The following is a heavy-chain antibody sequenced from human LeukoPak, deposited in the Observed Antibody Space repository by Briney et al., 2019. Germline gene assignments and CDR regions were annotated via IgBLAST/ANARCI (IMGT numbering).Heavy chain of an antibody. J-gene: IGHJ4*02. CDR2: IYYGEKT. Sequence: SETLSLTCTVSGGSISSGPYYWGWIRQPPGKGLEWIGNIYYGEKTYYNPSLKSRVTISIDTSKNQFYLKLSSLTAADTAVYYCARRDDSSGYHKIFDYWGPGTLVTVSS. CDR3: ARRDDSSGYHKIFDY. D-gene: IGHD3-22*01. V-gene: IGHV4-39*01. CDR1: GGSISSGPYY.